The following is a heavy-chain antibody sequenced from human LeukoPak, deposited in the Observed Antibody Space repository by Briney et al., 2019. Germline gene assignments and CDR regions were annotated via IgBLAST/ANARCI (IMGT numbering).Heavy chain of an antibody. D-gene: IGHD2-2*01. J-gene: IGHJ4*02. CDR3: ARGGVVPAAMIFSAFDY. V-gene: IGHV1-8*01. CDR1: GYTFTSYD. Sequence: GASVKVSCKASGYTFTSYDINWVRQATGQGLEWMGWMNPNSGDTAYAQNFQGRVTMTRNTSLSTAYMELSSLRSEDTAVYYCARGGVVPAAMIFSAFDYWGQGTLVTVSS. CDR2: MNPNSGDT.